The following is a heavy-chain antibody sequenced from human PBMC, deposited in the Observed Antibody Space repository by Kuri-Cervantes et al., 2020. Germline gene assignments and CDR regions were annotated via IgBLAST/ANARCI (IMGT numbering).Heavy chain of an antibody. CDR3: TRETGGPGY. CDR1: GFTFSSYS. J-gene: IGHJ4*02. D-gene: IGHD2-15*01. Sequence: GESLKISCAASGFTFSSYSMNWVRQAPGKGLEWVSYISSSGSTIYYADSVKGRFTISRDNAKNALYLQMNSLRAEDTAVYYCTRETGGPGYWGQGTLVTVSS. CDR2: ISSSGSTI. V-gene: IGHV3-48*04.